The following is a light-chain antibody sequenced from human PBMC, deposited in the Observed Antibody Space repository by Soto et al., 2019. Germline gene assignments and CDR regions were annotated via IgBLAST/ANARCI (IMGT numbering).Light chain of an antibody. CDR1: QSVSSSY. J-gene: IGKJ1*01. V-gene: IGKV3-20*01. CDR2: GAS. CDR3: QQYGSLPPT. Sequence: EIVLTQSPGTLSLSPGERATLSCRASQSVSSSYLAWYQQKPGQAPRLLIYGASSRATGIPGRFSGSGSGTDFTLTISRLEPEDFAVYYCQQYGSLPPTFGQGTKVEIK.